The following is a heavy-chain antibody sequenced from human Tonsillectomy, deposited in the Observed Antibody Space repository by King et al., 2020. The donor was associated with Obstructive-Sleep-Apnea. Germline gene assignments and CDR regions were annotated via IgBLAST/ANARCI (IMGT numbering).Heavy chain of an antibody. D-gene: IGHD3-16*01. CDR1: GGSISSYY. CDR3: ARWKYDPVGGAGYYFDY. V-gene: IGHV4-59*01. CDR2: IYYSGST. Sequence: VQLQESGPGLVKPSETLSLTCTVSGGSISSYYWSWIRQPPGKGLEWIGFIYYSGSTNYNPSLKSRVTMSVNTSKNQFSLKLSSVTAADTAVYYCARWKYDPVGGAGYYFDYWGQGTLVTVSS. J-gene: IGHJ4*02.